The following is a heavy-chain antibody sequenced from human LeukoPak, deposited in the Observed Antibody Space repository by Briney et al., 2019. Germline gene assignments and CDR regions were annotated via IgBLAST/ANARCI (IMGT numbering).Heavy chain of an antibody. V-gene: IGHV4-61*08. CDR1: GGSISSGGYY. J-gene: IGHJ4*02. CDR2: IYYSGST. D-gene: IGHD3-10*01. Sequence: SQTLSLTCTVSGGSISSGGYYWSWIRQPPGKGLEWIGYIYYSGSTNYNPSLKSRVTISVDTSKNQFSLKLSSVTAADTAVYYCARASKYYYGSGSYYNVDYWGQGTLVTVSS. CDR3: ARASKYYYGSGSYYNVDY.